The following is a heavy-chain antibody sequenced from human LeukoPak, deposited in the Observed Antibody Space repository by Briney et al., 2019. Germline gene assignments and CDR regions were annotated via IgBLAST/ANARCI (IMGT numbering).Heavy chain of an antibody. CDR1: GFTXXXYG. CDR3: XXXXXXXXDYYYYYYMDV. V-gene: IGHV3-23*01. CDR2: ISGSGGST. J-gene: IGHJ6*03. Sequence: SGFTXXXYGMSRVRQAPGKGLEGVSAISGSGGSTYYADSVKGRFTISRDXAKNTLYLQMKRLKDEDTAVYYXXXXXXXXXDYYYYYYMDVWGKGTTVTISS.